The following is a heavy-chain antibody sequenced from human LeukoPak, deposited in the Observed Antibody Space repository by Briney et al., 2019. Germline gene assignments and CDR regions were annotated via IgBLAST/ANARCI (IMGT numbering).Heavy chain of an antibody. J-gene: IGHJ3*02. D-gene: IGHD6-13*01. CDR2: ISANNGNT. CDR1: GYTFTSYG. V-gene: IGHV1-18*01. CDR3: ARGRLDSSSWYGADAFDI. Sequence: GASVKVSCKASGYTFTSYGISWVRQAPGQGLEWMGRISANNGNTNYAQKLQGRVTMTTDTSTSTAYMELRSLRSDDTAVYYCARGRLDSSSWYGADAFDIWGQGTMVTVSS.